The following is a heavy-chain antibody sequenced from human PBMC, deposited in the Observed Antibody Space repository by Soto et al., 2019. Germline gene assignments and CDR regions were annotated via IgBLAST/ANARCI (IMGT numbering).Heavy chain of an antibody. CDR1: RVAFSKFI. J-gene: IGHJ6*02. CDR3: AKVRYSSPMGYYYGMDV. CDR2: IFPIFGTA. Sequence: QAQLEQSGGEGKKPGSSVKVSCKASRVAFSKFIVTWVRQAPGLGLEWVGGIFPIFGTANYAQKFQGRVTITADESTSTSYMEVNNLRSEDTAVYYCAKVRYSSPMGYYYGMDVWGQGTTVTVSS. V-gene: IGHV1-69*01. D-gene: IGHD6-19*01.